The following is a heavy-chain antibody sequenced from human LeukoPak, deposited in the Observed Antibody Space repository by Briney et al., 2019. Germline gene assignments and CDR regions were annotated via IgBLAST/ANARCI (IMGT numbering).Heavy chain of an antibody. Sequence: GGSLRLSCAASGFTFSSYAMSWVRQAPGKGLEWVSAICGSGGSTYYADSVKGRFTISRDNSKNTLYLQMNSLRAEDTAVYYCAKDPSEYRTTWYDYWGQGTLVAVSS. J-gene: IGHJ4*02. D-gene: IGHD6-13*01. CDR1: GFTFSSYA. CDR2: ICGSGGST. V-gene: IGHV3-23*01. CDR3: AKDPSEYRTTWYDY.